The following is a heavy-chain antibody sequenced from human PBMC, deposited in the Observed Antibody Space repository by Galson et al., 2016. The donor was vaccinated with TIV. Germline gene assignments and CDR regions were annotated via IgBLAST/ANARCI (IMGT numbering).Heavy chain of an antibody. CDR2: FSDGRGRT. CDR3: AKRAADKPAGTYPFFDY. D-gene: IGHD2-15*01. V-gene: IGHV3-23*01. CDR1: GFTFNNYV. Sequence: SLRLSCAASGFTFNNYVLNWVRQAPGMGLEWVSIFSDGRGRTDFADSVKGRFIVPRDNSKNTLYVQLSSLRDEDTAIYLCAKRAADKPAGTYPFFDYWGQGTLVTVSS. J-gene: IGHJ4*02.